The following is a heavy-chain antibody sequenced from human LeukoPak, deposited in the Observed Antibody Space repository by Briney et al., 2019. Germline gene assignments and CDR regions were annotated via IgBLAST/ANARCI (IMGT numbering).Heavy chain of an antibody. V-gene: IGHV3-23*01. CDR2: ISGSGGST. CDR3: AKGDSPPHKAQTYDSSGYYYDY. J-gene: IGHJ4*02. D-gene: IGHD3-22*01. CDR1: GFTFSSYA. Sequence: GGSLRLSCAASGFTFSSYAMSWVRQAPGKGREWVSAISGSGGSTYYADSVNGRFTISRDNSKNTLYLQMNSLRAEGTAVYYCAKGDSPPHKAQTYDSSGYYYDYWGQGTLVTVSS.